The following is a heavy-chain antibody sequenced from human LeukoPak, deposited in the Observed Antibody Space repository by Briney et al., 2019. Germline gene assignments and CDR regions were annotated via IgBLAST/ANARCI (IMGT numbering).Heavy chain of an antibody. D-gene: IGHD3-22*01. CDR1: GFTFSTYA. Sequence: GGSQRLSCAASGFTFSTYAMSWVRQAPGKGLEWVSAISGGGGSTHYADSVKGRFTISRDNSKNTLFLQMSSLRADDTAIYYCAKHYDISGYYPYWGQGTLVTVSA. V-gene: IGHV3-23*01. CDR3: AKHYDISGYYPY. J-gene: IGHJ4*02. CDR2: ISGGGGST.